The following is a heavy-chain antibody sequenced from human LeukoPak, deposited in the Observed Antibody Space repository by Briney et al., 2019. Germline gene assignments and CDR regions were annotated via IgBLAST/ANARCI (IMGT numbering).Heavy chain of an antibody. Sequence: GGSLRLSCAASGFTFSSYAMHWVRQAPGKGLEWVAVISYDGSNKYYADSVKGRFTISRDNSKNTLYLQMNSLRAEDTAVYYCAKSGYSSSYYFDYWGQGTLVTVSS. CDR1: GFTFSSYA. CDR3: AKSGYSSSYYFDY. V-gene: IGHV3-30-3*01. D-gene: IGHD6-6*01. CDR2: ISYDGSNK. J-gene: IGHJ4*02.